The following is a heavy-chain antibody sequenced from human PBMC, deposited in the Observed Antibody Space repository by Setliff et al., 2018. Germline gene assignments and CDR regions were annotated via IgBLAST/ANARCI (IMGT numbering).Heavy chain of an antibody. CDR3: ARGRNVAARLLDS. CDR2: INHSGST. Sequence: NPSETLSLTCAAYGGTFSDYYWTWIRQPPGKGLEWIGEINHSGSTNYNPSLKGRVTISVDTSKNQFSLRVSSVTAADTAVYYCARGRNVAARLLDSWGQGTLATVSS. D-gene: IGHD6-6*01. J-gene: IGHJ4*02. CDR1: GGTFSDYY. V-gene: IGHV4-34*01.